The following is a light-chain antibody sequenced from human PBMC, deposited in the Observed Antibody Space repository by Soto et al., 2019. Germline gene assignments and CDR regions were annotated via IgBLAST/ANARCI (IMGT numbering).Light chain of an antibody. CDR3: TSYTSSSARV. J-gene: IGLJ1*01. CDR2: EVS. CDR1: SSDVGGYDY. Sequence: QSVLPQPASVSGSPGQSIPISCTGTSSDVGGYDYVSWYQQHPGKAPKLIIYEVSNRPSGISNRFSGSKSGNTASLTISGLQAEDEADYYCTSYTSSSARVFGTGTKVTVL. V-gene: IGLV2-14*01.